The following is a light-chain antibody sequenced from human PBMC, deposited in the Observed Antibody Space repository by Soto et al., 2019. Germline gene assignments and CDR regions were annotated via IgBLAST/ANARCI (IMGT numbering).Light chain of an antibody. CDR1: SRDIGTSNL. Sequence: QSVLTQPASVSGSPGQSITISCTGTSRDIGTSNLVSWYQQYPGKAPKLMIYEVTKRPSGISYRFSGSKSGNTASLTISGLQAEDEADYYCYSFTDISTSLFVFGTGTKVTVL. J-gene: IGLJ1*01. CDR2: EVT. CDR3: YSFTDISTSLFV. V-gene: IGLV2-23*02.